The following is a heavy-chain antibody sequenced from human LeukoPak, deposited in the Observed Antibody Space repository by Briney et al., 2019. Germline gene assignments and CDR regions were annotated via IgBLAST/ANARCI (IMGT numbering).Heavy chain of an antibody. D-gene: IGHD2-15*01. Sequence: GASLRLSCAASGFTFSSYAMNWVRQPPGKGQEWVSGITGSGGSTYYADSVKGRFTITRDNSKNTLYLQMNSLRAEDTALYYCAKSYCTGGSCYSGVLDYWGQGTLVTVSS. J-gene: IGHJ4*02. CDR3: AKSYCTGGSCYSGVLDY. CDR2: ITGSGGST. CDR1: GFTFSSYA. V-gene: IGHV3-23*01.